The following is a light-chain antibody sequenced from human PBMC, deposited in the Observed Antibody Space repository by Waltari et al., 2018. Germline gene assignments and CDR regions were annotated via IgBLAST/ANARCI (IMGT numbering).Light chain of an antibody. CDR1: QDIGTA. V-gene: IGKV1-27*01. CDR2: TAS. Sequence: DMQTTQSPSSLSASVGDRVTITCRASQDIGTALAWYQHKPGTAPNLLIYTASTLQSGVPSRFSGRGSGTDFTLTISSLQPEDVATYYCQRYDSALRAFGQGTKVEIK. J-gene: IGKJ1*01. CDR3: QRYDSALRA.